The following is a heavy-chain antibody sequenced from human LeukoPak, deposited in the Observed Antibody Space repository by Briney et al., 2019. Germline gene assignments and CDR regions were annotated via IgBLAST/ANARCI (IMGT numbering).Heavy chain of an antibody. V-gene: IGHV1-69*06. CDR2: IIPIFGTA. CDR1: GGTFSSYA. Sequence: GASVKVSCKASGGTFSSYAISWVRQAPGQGLEWMGGIIPIFGTANYAQKFQGRVTITADKSTSTASMELSSLRSEDTAVYYCATYYSSSWYDSWGQGTLVTVSS. D-gene: IGHD6-13*01. CDR3: ATYYSSSWYDS. J-gene: IGHJ5*01.